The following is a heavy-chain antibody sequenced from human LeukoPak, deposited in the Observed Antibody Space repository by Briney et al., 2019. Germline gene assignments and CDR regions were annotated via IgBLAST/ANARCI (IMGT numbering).Heavy chain of an antibody. CDR3: ARVRYCSSTSCYYFDY. CDR2: INSDGSST. V-gene: IGHV3-74*01. D-gene: IGHD2-2*01. Sequence: GGSLRLPCAASGFTFSSYWMHWVRQAPGKGLVWVSRINSDGSSTSCADSVKGRFTISRDNAKNTLYLQMNSLRAEDTAVYYCARVRYCSSTSCYYFDYWGQGTLVTVSS. J-gene: IGHJ4*02. CDR1: GFTFSSYW.